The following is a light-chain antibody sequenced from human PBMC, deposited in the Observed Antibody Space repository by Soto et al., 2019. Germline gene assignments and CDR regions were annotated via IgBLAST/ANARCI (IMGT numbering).Light chain of an antibody. CDR1: QSVGTY. J-gene: IGKJ4*01. CDR3: QQRTHWPPLT. Sequence: EIVLTQSPATLSLSPGERATLSCRASQSVGTYLAWYQQKPGQAPRLLIYDASNRATGIPARFSGSGSGTDFSLTISGLEPEHFAVYYCQQRTHWPPLTFGGGTKVEIK. V-gene: IGKV3-11*01. CDR2: DAS.